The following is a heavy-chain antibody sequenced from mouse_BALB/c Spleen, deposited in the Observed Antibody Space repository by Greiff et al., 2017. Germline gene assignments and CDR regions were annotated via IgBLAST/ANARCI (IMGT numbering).Heavy chain of an antibody. D-gene: IGHD1-1*01. V-gene: IGHV14-1*02. CDR2: IDPENGNT. J-gene: IGHJ3*01. Sequence: EVKLVESGAELVRPGALVKLSCKASGFNIKDYYMHWVKQRPEQGLEWIGWIDPENGNTIYDPKFQGKASITADTSSNTAYLQLSSLTSEDTAVYYCARGYYGSSPLFAYWGQGTLVTVSA. CDR3: ARGYYGSSPLFAY. CDR1: GFNIKDYY.